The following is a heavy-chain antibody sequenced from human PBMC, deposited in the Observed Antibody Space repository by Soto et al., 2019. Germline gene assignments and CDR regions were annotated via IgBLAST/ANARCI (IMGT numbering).Heavy chain of an antibody. CDR3: TRHRIEVVWRGFDY. Sequence: SETLSLTCTVSADSNSFRDSYWGWIRQPPGEGLQWIGSSSYNGGTFYNPSLKGRVDISIDASRRQSSLQLTAVTAADSAIYYCTRHRIEVVWRGFDYWGQGSPVT. D-gene: IGHD1-1*01. CDR1: ADSNSFRDSY. CDR2: SSYNGGT. J-gene: IGHJ4*02. V-gene: IGHV4-39*01.